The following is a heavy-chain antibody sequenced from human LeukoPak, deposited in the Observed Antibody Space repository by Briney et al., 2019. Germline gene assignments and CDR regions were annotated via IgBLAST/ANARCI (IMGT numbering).Heavy chain of an antibody. D-gene: IGHD4-17*01. Sequence: SETLSLTCTVSGGSLSSVSYYWSWIRQPAGKGLEWIGRIYTSGTTNYNPSLKSRVTISVDTSKNQFSLKLSSVTAADTAVYYCAREDYGDYPPHYYYYYMDVWGKGTTVTVSS. J-gene: IGHJ6*03. CDR2: IYTSGTT. CDR3: AREDYGDYPPHYYYYYMDV. V-gene: IGHV4-61*02. CDR1: GGSLSSVSYY.